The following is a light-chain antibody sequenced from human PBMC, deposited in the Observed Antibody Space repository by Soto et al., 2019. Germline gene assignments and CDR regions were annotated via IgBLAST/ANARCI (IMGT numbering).Light chain of an antibody. CDR2: DAT. V-gene: IGKV3D-20*02. Sequence: PGERATLSCRASQSVTSSYLAWYQQKPGQAPRLLIYDATSRATGIPDRFSGSASGTDFTLTISRLEPEDFAVYYCQQRSNWPPLTFGGGTKVDIK. CDR1: QSVTSSY. J-gene: IGKJ4*01. CDR3: QQRSNWPPLT.